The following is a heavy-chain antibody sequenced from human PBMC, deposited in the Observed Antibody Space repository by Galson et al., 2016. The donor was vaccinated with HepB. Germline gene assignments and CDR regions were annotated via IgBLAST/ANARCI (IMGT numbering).Heavy chain of an antibody. CDR2: ISPNGGST. V-gene: IGHV1-46*01. D-gene: IGHD6-13*01. CDR3: ARASSRDSSSWYGAEYFQH. CDR1: GYTFTRYY. J-gene: IGHJ1*01. Sequence: SVKVSCKASGYTFTRYYMHWVRQAPGQGLEWMGTISPNGGSTSYSQKFQGRVTMTRDTSTSTVYMELSSLRSEDTAVYYCARASSRDSSSWYGAEYFQHWGQGTLVTVSS.